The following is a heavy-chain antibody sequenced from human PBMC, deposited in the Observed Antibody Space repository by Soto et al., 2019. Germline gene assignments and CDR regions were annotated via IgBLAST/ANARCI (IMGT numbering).Heavy chain of an antibody. D-gene: IGHD1-1*01. CDR3: ARGRYGDY. CDR1: GYTFTSYG. J-gene: IGHJ4*02. V-gene: IGHV1-18*01. Sequence: QVHLVQSGAEVKKPGASVKVSCKASGYTFTSYGITWVRQAPGKGLEWMGWIRAHIGNTDYAHKLQGRVIVTRDTSTSTAYMELRSLRSDDTAVYYCARGRYGDYWGQGAVVTVSS. CDR2: IRAHIGNT.